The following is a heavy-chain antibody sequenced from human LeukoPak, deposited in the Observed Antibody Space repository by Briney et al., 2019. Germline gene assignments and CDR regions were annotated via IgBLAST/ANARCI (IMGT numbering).Heavy chain of an antibody. V-gene: IGHV3-74*01. CDR2: INSDGSST. CDR3: ARDDGDFIFDY. CDR1: GFTFSSYW. J-gene: IGHJ4*02. D-gene: IGHD4-17*01. Sequence: GGSLRLSCAASGFTFSSYWMHWVRQAPGKGLVWVSRINSDGSSTSYADSVKGRFTISRDNAKNTLYLQMNSLRSEDTAVYYCARDDGDFIFDYWGQGTLVTVSS.